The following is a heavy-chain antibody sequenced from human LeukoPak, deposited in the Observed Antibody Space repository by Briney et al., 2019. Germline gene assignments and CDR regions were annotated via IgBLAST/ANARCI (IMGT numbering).Heavy chain of an antibody. CDR3: ARETLDALDI. CDR2: IKSKTDGGTR. CDR1: GFTFSNAW. Sequence: GGSLRLSCAASGFTFSNAWMSWVRQAPGKGLEWVGRIKSKTDGGTRDYAAPVKGRFTISRDDSKNTLFLQMNSLRAEDTAVYFCARETLDALDIWGQGTMVTVSS. V-gene: IGHV3-15*01. J-gene: IGHJ3*02.